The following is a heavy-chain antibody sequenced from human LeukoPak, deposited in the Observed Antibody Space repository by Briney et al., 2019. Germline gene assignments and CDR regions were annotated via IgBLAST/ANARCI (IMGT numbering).Heavy chain of an antibody. D-gene: IGHD2-2*01. CDR2: FDPEDGET. CDR1: GYTLTELS. CDR3: ATDRRDRPAAMGQWFDP. V-gene: IGHV1-24*01. J-gene: IGHJ5*02. Sequence: ASVNASCKVSGYTLTELSMHWVRQAPGKGLEWMGGFDPEDGETIYAQKFQGRVTMTEDASTDTAYMELSSLRSEDTAVYYCATDRRDRPAAMGQWFDPWGQGTLVTVSS.